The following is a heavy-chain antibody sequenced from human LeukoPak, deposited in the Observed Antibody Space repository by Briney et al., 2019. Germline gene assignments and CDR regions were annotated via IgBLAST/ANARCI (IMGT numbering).Heavy chain of an antibody. CDR1: GFTFSSYT. CDR2: ISGSGGST. V-gene: IGHV3-23*01. D-gene: IGHD6-13*01. Sequence: GGSLRLSCAASGFTFSSYTMSWVRQAPGKGLEWVSAISGSGGSTYYADSVKGRFTISRDNSKNTLYLQMNSLRAEDTAVYYCAKDEGIAAAGTGDYWGQGTLVTVSS. CDR3: AKDEGIAAAGTGDY. J-gene: IGHJ4*02.